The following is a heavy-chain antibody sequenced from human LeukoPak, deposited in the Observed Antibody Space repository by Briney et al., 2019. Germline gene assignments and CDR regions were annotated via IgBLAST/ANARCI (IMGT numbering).Heavy chain of an antibody. V-gene: IGHV1-2*02. CDR3: ASKDYGSGDYGMEV. CDR1: GYAFTGYY. Sequence: GASVKVSCKASGYAFTGYYMHWVRQAPGQGLECMGWMNLKSGCANYAQKFQGRVTMTRDTSITTAYMELSRLRSDDTAVYYCASKDYGSGDYGMEVWGQGTTVTVSS. D-gene: IGHD3-10*01. J-gene: IGHJ6*02. CDR2: MNLKSGCA.